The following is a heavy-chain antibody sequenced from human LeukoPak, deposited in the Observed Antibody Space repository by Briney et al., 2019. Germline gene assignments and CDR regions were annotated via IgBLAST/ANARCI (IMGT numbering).Heavy chain of an antibody. CDR2: IRYDGSNK. CDR1: GFTFSSYG. CDR3: ARDPEWELRYYYYYMDV. D-gene: IGHD1-26*01. V-gene: IGHV3-30*02. J-gene: IGHJ6*03. Sequence: GGSLRLSCAASGFTFSSYGMHWVRQAPGKGLEWVAFIRYDGSNKYYADSVKGRFTISRDNSKNTLYLQMNSLRAEDTAVYYCARDPEWELRYYYYYMDVWGKGTTVTISS.